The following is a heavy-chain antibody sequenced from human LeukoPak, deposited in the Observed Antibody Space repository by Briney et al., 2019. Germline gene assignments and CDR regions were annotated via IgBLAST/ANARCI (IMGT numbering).Heavy chain of an antibody. V-gene: IGHV4-38-2*02. CDR1: GYSISSGYY. J-gene: IGHJ3*02. D-gene: IGHD1-26*01. Sequence: SETLSLTCTVSGYSISSGYYWGWIRLPPGKGLEWIGSIYHSGSTNYNPSLKSRVTISVDTSKNQFSLKLSSVTAADTAVYYCARGIKVGATTLGPEGAFDIWGQGTMVTVSS. CDR2: IYHSGST. CDR3: ARGIKVGATTLGPEGAFDI.